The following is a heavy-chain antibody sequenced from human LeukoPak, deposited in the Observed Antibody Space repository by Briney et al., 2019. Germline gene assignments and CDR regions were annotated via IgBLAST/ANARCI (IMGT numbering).Heavy chain of an antibody. CDR3: ARLGKTYYMDV. Sequence: PSETLSLTRTVSGDFICNYYWTWLPQTPGRGHEWIGNLYHSRAADYNPSLKTRVTTSVHTSKAQFSLSLRSSTAADTAVYFGARLGKTYYMDVWGTGTTVTVSS. D-gene: IGHD1/OR15-1a*01. CDR1: GDFICNYY. V-gene: IGHV4-59*08. J-gene: IGHJ6*03. CDR2: LYHSRAA.